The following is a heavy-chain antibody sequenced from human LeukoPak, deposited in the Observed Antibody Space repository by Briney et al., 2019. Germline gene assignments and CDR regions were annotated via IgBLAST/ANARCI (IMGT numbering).Heavy chain of an antibody. D-gene: IGHD5/OR15-5a*01. CDR2: IHYSGGT. J-gene: IGHJ5*02. CDR3: ATSDTVSTYNWFDP. CDR1: GGSISSNTYY. V-gene: IGHV4-39*01. Sequence: PSETLSLTCTVSGGSISSNTYYWGWIRRPPGKGLEWIGNIHYSGGTYYNPSLKSRVTISVDTSKNQFSLNLSSLTAADTAVYYCATSDTVSTYNWFDPWGQGTLVTVSS.